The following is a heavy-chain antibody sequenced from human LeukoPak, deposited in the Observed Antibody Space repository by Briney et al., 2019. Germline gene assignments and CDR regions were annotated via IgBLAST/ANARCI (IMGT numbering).Heavy chain of an antibody. D-gene: IGHD2-15*01. J-gene: IGHJ6*02. Sequence: ASVKVSCKASGYAFTDYYIQWVRQAPGQGLEWMGWMNPDSGGTNNAERFQGRVTMTRDTSISTAYMELSSLTSDDSAVFFCARVKVATKNYYYYYGMDVWGQGTTVTVSS. CDR1: GYAFTDYY. V-gene: IGHV1-2*02. CDR2: MNPDSGGT. CDR3: ARVKVATKNYYYYYGMDV.